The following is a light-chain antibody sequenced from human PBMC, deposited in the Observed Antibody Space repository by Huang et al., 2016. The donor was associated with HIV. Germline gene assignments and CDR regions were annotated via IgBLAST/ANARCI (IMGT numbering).Light chain of an antibody. CDR3: QQRSNWPFT. Sequence: EIVLTQSPATLSLSPGESATLSCRASQSVSSYLAWYQQKPGQAPRLLIYDASNRATGIPARCSGSGAGTDFTLTISSLEPEDFAVYYCQQRSNWPFTFGQGTRLEIK. V-gene: IGKV3-11*01. CDR1: QSVSSY. CDR2: DAS. J-gene: IGKJ5*01.